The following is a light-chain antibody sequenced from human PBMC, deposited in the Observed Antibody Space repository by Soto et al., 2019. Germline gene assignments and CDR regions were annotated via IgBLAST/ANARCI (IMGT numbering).Light chain of an antibody. CDR1: QSVSRN. CDR3: QEDGDWPPEA. V-gene: IGKV3-15*01. Sequence: EVVLTQSPATLSVSPGDRATLSCRASQSVSRNLAWYQQKPGHAPRLLIYGASTRATGVPARFSGSGSATESTLSISSLQSVGVAVYYHQEDGDWPPEAFGQRTKLVI. CDR2: GAS. J-gene: IGKJ2*01.